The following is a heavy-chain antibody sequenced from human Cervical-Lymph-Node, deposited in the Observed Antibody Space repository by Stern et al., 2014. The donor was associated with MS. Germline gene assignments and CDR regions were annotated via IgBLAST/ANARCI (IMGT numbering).Heavy chain of an antibody. CDR1: GGTFSSYT. Sequence: QMQLVQSGAEVKKPGSSVKVSCKASGGTFSSYTISWVRQAPGQGLEWMGGIIPIFRTPNYAQKFPGRVTITADESTSTAYMELSSLRSEDTAVYYCARDRMSIAAAGTSWFDPWGQGTLVTVSS. V-gene: IGHV1-69*01. CDR3: ARDRMSIAAAGTSWFDP. J-gene: IGHJ5*02. CDR2: IIPIFRTP. D-gene: IGHD6-13*01.